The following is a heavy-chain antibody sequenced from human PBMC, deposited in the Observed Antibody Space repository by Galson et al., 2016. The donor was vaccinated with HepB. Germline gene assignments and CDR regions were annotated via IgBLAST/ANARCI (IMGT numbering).Heavy chain of an antibody. J-gene: IGHJ6*02. V-gene: IGHV6-1*01. Sequence: CAISWDSVSSNSAAWTWIRQSPSRGLEWLGRTYYRSKWYNDYAVSVNSRIKINPDTFKNQFSLQLNSVTPEDTAVYYCARERRGYNYGYYYYGMDVWGQGTTVTVSS. CDR1: WDSVSSNSAA. D-gene: IGHD5-18*01. CDR2: TYYRSKWYN. CDR3: ARERRGYNYGYYYYGMDV.